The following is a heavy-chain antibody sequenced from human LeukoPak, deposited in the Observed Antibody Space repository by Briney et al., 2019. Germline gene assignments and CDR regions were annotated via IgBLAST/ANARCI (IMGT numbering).Heavy chain of an antibody. V-gene: IGHV1-2*06. CDR3: ARVGLYDFWSGYFYYYGMDV. CDR1: GYTFTSYA. D-gene: IGHD3-3*01. CDR2: INPNSGGT. J-gene: IGHJ6*02. Sequence: GASVKVSCKASGYTFTSYAMHWVRQAPGQGLEWMGRINPNSGGTNYAQKFQGRVTMTRDTSISTAYMELSRLRSDDTAVYYCARVGLYDFWSGYFYYYGMDVWGQGTTVTASS.